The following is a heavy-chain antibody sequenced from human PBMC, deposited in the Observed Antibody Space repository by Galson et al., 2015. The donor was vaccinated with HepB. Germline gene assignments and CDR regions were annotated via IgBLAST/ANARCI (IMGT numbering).Heavy chain of an antibody. V-gene: IGHV3-30*18. Sequence: SLRLSCAASGFTFSSCGMHWVRQAQGKGLEWVAVISYDGSNRYYADSVKGRFTVYRDNSENTLYLQMNSLRAEDKAVYYCAKDSMGFSYGPHYFDYWGQGTLGTVSS. CDR2: ISYDGSNR. D-gene: IGHD5-18*01. CDR3: AKDSMGFSYGPHYFDY. J-gene: IGHJ4*02. CDR1: GFTFSSCG.